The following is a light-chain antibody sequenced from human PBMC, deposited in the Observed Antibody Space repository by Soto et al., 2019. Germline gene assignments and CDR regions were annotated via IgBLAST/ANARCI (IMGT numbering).Light chain of an antibody. CDR1: SSDVGGYNY. CDR2: EVS. J-gene: IGLJ3*02. Sequence: QSALTQPASVSGSPGQSITISCTGTSSDVGGYNYVSWYQQHPGKAPNLMIYEVSNRPSGVSNRFAGSKSVNTASLTISGLQAEDEADYYCSSYTSSSTLFGGGTKLTVL. CDR3: SSYTSSSTL. V-gene: IGLV2-14*01.